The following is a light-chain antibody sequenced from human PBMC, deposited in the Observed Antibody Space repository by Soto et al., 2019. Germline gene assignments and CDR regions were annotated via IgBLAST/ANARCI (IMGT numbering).Light chain of an antibody. CDR1: SNDVSRYNY. CDR3: CSYTTSTTLI. J-gene: IGLJ2*01. V-gene: IGLV2-14*03. Sequence: QSVLTQPASVSGSPGQSITISCTGTSNDVSRYNYVSWYQQHPGKAPKVIIYDVSSRPSGVSNRFSGSKSGNTASLTISGLQAEDEADYFCCSYTTSTTLIFGGGTKLTVL. CDR2: DVS.